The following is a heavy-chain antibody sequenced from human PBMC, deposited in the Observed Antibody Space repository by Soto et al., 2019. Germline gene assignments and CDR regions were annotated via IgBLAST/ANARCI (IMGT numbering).Heavy chain of an antibody. D-gene: IGHD2-2*02. Sequence: SETLSLTCTVSGGSISSGDYYWSWIRQPPGKGLEWIGYIYYSGSTYYNPSLKGRVTISVDTSKNQFSLKLSSVTAADTAVYYCARAWVISTSCYTPWGQGTLVTVSS. CDR3: ARAWVISTSCYTP. V-gene: IGHV4-30-4*01. CDR2: IYYSGST. CDR1: GGSISSGDYY. J-gene: IGHJ5*02.